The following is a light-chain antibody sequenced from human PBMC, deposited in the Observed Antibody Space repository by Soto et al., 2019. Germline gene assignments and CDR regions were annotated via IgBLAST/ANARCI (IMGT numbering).Light chain of an antibody. J-gene: IGLJ3*02. V-gene: IGLV5-45*03. Sequence: QSVLTQPSSLSASPGASASLTCTLRSGFDVGTYKIYWYQQRPGSPPQYLLTYKSDSDNQQGSGVPSRFSGSKDASANAGILLISGLQSDDEADYYCVIWPGYGWVFGGGTKVTVL. CDR2: YKSDSDN. CDR1: SGFDVGTYK. CDR3: VIWPGYGWV.